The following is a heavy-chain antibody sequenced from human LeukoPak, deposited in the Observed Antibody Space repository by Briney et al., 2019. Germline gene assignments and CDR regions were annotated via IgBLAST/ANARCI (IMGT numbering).Heavy chain of an antibody. CDR2: IFTGGSS. J-gene: IGHJ3*02. V-gene: IGHV4-61*01. CDR1: GGSVSSESYH. CDR3: ARGVGGVREGFDI. Sequence: SETLSLTCTLSGGSVSSESYHWTWIRQPPGKGLEWIAYIFTGGSSYYNPSLNSRVTISVDTSKNQFSLKLNSVTAADTAQYHCARGVGGVREGFDIWGQGTMVTVSS. D-gene: IGHD3-16*01.